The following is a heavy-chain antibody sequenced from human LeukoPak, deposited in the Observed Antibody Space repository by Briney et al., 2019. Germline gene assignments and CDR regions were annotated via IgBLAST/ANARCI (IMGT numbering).Heavy chain of an antibody. CDR1: RFTFSNSW. CDR3: ARVGSSVWYNWFDS. J-gene: IGHJ5*01. CDR2: IKQDGSEK. Sequence: GGSLRLSCTASRFTFSNSWMTWVRQAPGKGLEWVANIKQDGSEKYYVDSVKGRFTISRDNAKNSLYLQMNSLTAEDAAVYYCARVGSSVWYNWFDSWGQGTLVTVSS. V-gene: IGHV3-7*03. D-gene: IGHD6-19*01.